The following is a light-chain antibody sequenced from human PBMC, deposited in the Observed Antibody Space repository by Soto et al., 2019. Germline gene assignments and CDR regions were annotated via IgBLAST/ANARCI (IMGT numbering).Light chain of an antibody. Sequence: EIVMTQSPATLSVSPGERATLSCRASQSVSNKLAWYQQKPGQAPRLLIYGASTRATGIPARFSGSGSGTEFTLTISSLQPDDFATYYCQHYNSYSEAFDQGTKVDIK. CDR1: QSVSNK. CDR3: QHYNSYSEA. J-gene: IGKJ1*01. CDR2: GAS. V-gene: IGKV3-15*01.